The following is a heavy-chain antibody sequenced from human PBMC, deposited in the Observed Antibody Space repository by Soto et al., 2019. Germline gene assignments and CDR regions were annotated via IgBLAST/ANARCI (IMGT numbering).Heavy chain of an antibody. CDR3: PREPGLLLPTAIVNAFDI. V-gene: IGHV4-31*03. J-gene: IGHJ3*02. D-gene: IGHD2-2*01. CDR2: IYYSGST. Sequence: QVQLQESGPGLVKPSQTLSLTCTVSGGSISSGGFYWSWIRQHPGKGLEWIGYIYYSGSTYYNPSLKSRVTMAVDTSKNQFSLKLRSVTAADTAVYYCPREPGLLLPTAIVNAFDIWGQGTTVTVSS. CDR1: GGSISSGGFY.